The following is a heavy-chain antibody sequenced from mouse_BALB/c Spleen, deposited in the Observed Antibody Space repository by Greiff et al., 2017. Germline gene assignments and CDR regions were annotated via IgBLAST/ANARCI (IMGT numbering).Heavy chain of an antibody. V-gene: IGHV5-4*02. CDR2: ISDGGSYT. J-gene: IGHJ4*01. CDR3: ARQDGRYAMDY. D-gene: IGHD2-3*01. CDR1: GFTFSDYY. Sequence: EVQRVESGGGLVKPGGSLKLSCAASGFTFSDYYMYWVRQTPEKRLEWVATISDGGSYTYYPDSVKGRFTISRDNAKNNLYLQMSSLKSEDTAMYYCARQDGRYAMDYWGQGTSVTVSS.